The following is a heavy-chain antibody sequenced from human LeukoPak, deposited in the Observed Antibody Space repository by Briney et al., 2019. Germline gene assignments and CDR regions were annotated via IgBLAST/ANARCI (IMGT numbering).Heavy chain of an antibody. D-gene: IGHD3-10*01. CDR3: ARDRYYGSGISNWFDP. CDR1: GGSITSSSYY. V-gene: IGHV4-39*07. Sequence: SETLSLTCTVSGGSITSSSYYWGWIRQSPGKGLEWIGSIYYSGSTYYNPSLESRVTMSVDTSKNQFSLKLSSVTAADTAVYYCARDRYYGSGISNWFDPWGQGTLVTVSS. J-gene: IGHJ5*02. CDR2: IYYSGST.